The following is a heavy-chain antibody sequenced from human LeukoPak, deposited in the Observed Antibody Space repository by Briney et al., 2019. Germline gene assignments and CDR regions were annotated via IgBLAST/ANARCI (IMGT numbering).Heavy chain of an antibody. Sequence: ASVMVSCKASGYTFTSYAMHWVRQAPGQRLEWMGWINAGNGNTKYSQKFQGRVTITRDTSASTAYMELSSLRSEDTAVYYCAREALYCSSTSCRINWFDPWGQGTLVTVSS. CDR3: AREALYCSSTSCRINWFDP. V-gene: IGHV1-3*01. J-gene: IGHJ5*02. CDR1: GYTFTSYA. D-gene: IGHD2-2*01. CDR2: INAGNGNT.